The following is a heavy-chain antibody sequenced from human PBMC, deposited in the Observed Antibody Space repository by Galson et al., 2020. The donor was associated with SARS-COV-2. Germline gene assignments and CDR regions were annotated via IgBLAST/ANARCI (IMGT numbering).Heavy chain of an antibody. J-gene: IGHJ3*02. V-gene: IGHV6-1*01. Sequence: SQTLSLTCAISGDSVSSNSAAWNWIRQSPSRGLAWLGRTYYRSQWSTDYAVSVKSRITINPDTSKNQFSLQLNSVTPEDTAIYYCAGRVAGAGSLHIWGQWIMVSVSS. CDR3: AGRVAGAGSLHI. CDR1: GDSVSSNSAA. D-gene: IGHD6-13*01. CDR2: TYYRSQWST.